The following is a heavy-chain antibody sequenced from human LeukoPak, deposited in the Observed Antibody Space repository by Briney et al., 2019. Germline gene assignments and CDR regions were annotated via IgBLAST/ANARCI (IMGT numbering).Heavy chain of an antibody. J-gene: IGHJ4*02. Sequence: GGSLRLSCAASGFTFSSYAMHWVRQALGKGLEWVAVISYDGSNKYYADSVKGRFTISRDNSKNTLYLQMNSLRAEDTAVYYCARTDCSGSSCYKIYYFDYWGQGTLVTVSS. D-gene: IGHD2-15*01. V-gene: IGHV3-30*04. CDR2: ISYDGSNK. CDR1: GFTFSSYA. CDR3: ARTDCSGSSCYKIYYFDY.